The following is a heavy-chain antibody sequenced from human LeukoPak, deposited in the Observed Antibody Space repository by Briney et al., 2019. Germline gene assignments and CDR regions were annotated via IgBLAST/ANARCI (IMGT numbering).Heavy chain of an antibody. CDR3: AREDRDAFDI. V-gene: IGHV3-53*01. CDR1: GFTVSSNS. Sequence: PGGSLRLSCAASGFTVSSNSMSWVRQAPGKGLEWVSIFYSGGDTYYSDSVKGRFTISRDNSKNTLYLQMNSLRAEDTAVYYCAREDRDAFDIRGQGTMVTVSS. J-gene: IGHJ3*02. CDR2: FYSGGDT.